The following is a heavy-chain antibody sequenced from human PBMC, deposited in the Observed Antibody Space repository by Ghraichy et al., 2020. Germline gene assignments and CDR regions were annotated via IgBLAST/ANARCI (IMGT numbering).Heavy chain of an antibody. J-gene: IGHJ3*02. CDR2: INHSGST. D-gene: IGHD6-13*01. CDR1: GGSFSGYY. Sequence: SETLSLTCAVYGGSFSGYYWSWIRQPPGKGLEWIGEINHSGSTNYNPSLKSRVTISVDTSKNQFSLKLSSVTAADTAVYYCARVPWGAAADYDAFDIWGQGRMVTVSS. V-gene: IGHV4-34*01. CDR3: ARVPWGAAADYDAFDI.